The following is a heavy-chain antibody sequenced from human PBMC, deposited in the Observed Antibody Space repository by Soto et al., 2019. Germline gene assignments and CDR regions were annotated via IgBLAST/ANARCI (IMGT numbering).Heavy chain of an antibody. J-gene: IGHJ6*02. CDR2: ISTYNDDS. CDR3: ARLRNSGYHTHFSYGMDV. D-gene: IGHD5-12*01. Sequence: QVELEQSGVEVKKPGASVKVTCKASGYSFHNFGISWVRQAPGQGLEWLGWISTYNDDSNYEQKFQGRVTMTTDMSTSTASMELRSLRPDDTAVYSCARLRNSGYHTHFSYGMDVWGQGTTVTVSS. V-gene: IGHV1-18*01. CDR1: GYSFHNFG.